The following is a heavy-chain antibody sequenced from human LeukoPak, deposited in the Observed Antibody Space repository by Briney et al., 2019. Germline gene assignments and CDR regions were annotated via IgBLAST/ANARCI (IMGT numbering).Heavy chain of an antibody. J-gene: IGHJ4*02. V-gene: IGHV4-39*01. CDR1: GGSISSSSYY. CDR2: IYYGGST. CDR3: ARHPNYFDY. Sequence: SETLSLTCTVSGGSISSSSYYWGWIRQPPGKGLEWIGSIYYGGSTYYNPSLKSRVTISVDTSKNQFSLKLSSVTAADTAVYYCARHPNYFDYWGQGTLVTVSS.